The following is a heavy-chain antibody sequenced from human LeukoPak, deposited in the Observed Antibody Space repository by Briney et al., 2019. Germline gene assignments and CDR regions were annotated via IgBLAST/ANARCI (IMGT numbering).Heavy chain of an antibody. CDR1: GFTFDDYA. J-gene: IGHJ4*02. CDR2: ISWNSGSI. V-gene: IGHV3-9*01. Sequence: PGGSLRLSCAASGFTFDDYAMHWVRQAPGKGLEWVSGISWNSGSIGYADSVKGRFTISRDNAKNSLYLQMNSLRAEDTALYYCAKDTLGGYYGSGSSDYWGQGALVTVSS. D-gene: IGHD3-10*01. CDR3: AKDTLGGYYGSGSSDY.